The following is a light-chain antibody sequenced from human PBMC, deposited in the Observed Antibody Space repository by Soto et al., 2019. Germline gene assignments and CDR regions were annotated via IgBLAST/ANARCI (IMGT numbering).Light chain of an antibody. Sequence: QSALTQPPSASGSPGQSVAISCTGSSSDVGSYNYVSWYQFHPGKAPKLIIYEVAKRPSGVPDRFSGSKSGNTASLTVSGLQAEDEADYYCNSYAGSNNWVFGGGTKLTVL. CDR2: EVA. V-gene: IGLV2-8*01. CDR1: SSDVGSYNY. J-gene: IGLJ3*02. CDR3: NSYAGSNNWV.